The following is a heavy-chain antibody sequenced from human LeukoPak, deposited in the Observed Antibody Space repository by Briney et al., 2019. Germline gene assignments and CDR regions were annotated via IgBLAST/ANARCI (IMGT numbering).Heavy chain of an antibody. D-gene: IGHD3-3*01. Sequence: GGSLRPSCAASGLTVRINYISWARHPPGKRLEWVSVIYSGGSTYYADSLKGRFTISRDNSKNTLYLQMNSLRAEDTAVYYCAREIPIPGAGGSSWFDPWGQGTLVIVSS. V-gene: IGHV3-66*02. J-gene: IGHJ5*02. CDR3: AREIPIPGAGGSSWFDP. CDR2: IYSGGST. CDR1: GLTVRINY.